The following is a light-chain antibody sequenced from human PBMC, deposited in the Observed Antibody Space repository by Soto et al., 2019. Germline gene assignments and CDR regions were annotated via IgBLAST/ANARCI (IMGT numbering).Light chain of an antibody. CDR3: QQYGSSPYT. V-gene: IGKV3-20*01. CDR2: GIS. Sequence: EIVLTQSPGTLSMAPGERATVSCRASERVDSSYLAWYQQKPGQAPRLVMYGISNRATGIPDRFSGSGSGADFSLTISRLEPEDFAVYYCQQYGSSPYTFGQGTKLEI. J-gene: IGKJ2*01. CDR1: ERVDSSY.